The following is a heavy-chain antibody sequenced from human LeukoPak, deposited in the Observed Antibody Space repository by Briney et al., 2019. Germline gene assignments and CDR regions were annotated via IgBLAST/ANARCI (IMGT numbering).Heavy chain of an antibody. J-gene: IGHJ4*02. CDR2: IYHSGTT. D-gene: IGHD2-15*01. CDR1: GFTFSSYTM. CDR3: VNLGYCSGETCYSVY. V-gene: IGHV4-4*02. Sequence: GSLRLSCAASGFTFSSYTMSWVRQAPGKGLEWIGEIYHSGTTNYNPSLKSRVTLSVDESKNQFSLRLSSVTAADTAVYYCVNLGYCSGETCYSVYWGQGTLVTVSS.